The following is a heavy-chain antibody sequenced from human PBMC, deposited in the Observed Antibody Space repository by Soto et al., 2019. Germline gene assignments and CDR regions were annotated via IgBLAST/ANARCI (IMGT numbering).Heavy chain of an antibody. Sequence: WWSLRLSCASSGFTFSSYGMHWVRQAPGKGLEWVAVISYDGSNKYYADSVKGRFTISRDNAKNSLYLQMNSLRAEDTAVYYCARRSRSSPSPFDYWGQGTLVTVSS. CDR1: GFTFSSYG. J-gene: IGHJ4*02. D-gene: IGHD6-6*01. V-gene: IGHV3-30*03. CDR3: ARRSRSSPSPFDY. CDR2: ISYDGSNK.